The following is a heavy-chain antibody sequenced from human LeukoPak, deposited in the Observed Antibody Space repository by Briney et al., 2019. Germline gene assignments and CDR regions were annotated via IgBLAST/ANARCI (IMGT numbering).Heavy chain of an antibody. CDR3: AKRKVHGSGSYYNVGWFDP. J-gene: IGHJ5*02. CDR2: ISGSGGST. Sequence: GGSLRLSCAASGFTFSSYAMSSVRQAPGKVLEWVSAISGSGGSTYYADSVKGRFTITRDNSMNTLYLKMNSLRAEDTAVYYCAKRKVHGSGSYYNVGWFDPWGQGTLVTVSS. D-gene: IGHD3-10*01. CDR1: GFTFSSYA. V-gene: IGHV3-23*01.